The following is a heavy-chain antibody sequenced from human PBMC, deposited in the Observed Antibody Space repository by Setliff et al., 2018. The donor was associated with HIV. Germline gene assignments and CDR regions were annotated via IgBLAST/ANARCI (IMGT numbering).Heavy chain of an antibody. CDR2: TTPLLGTT. J-gene: IGHJ5*02. CDR1: GNTFSGYG. CDR3: ARGRAGGGVYNWFDP. Sequence: SVKVSCKASGNTFSGYGITWVRQAPGQGLEWMGGTTPLLGTTNYAQKFQGRVTITTDEPTNTVYMELSGLRSEDTAVYYCARGRAGGGVYNWFDPWGQGTLVTVSS. D-gene: IGHD2-8*02. V-gene: IGHV1-69*05.